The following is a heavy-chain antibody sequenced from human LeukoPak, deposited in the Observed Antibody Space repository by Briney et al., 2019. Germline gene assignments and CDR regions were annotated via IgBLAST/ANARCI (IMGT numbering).Heavy chain of an antibody. CDR3: ARGGTSYCGGDCYSAPGDY. V-gene: IGHV1-8*03. Sequence: ASVKVSCKASGYTFTSYDINWVRQATGQGLEWMGWMNPNSGNTGYAQKFQGRVTITGNTSISTAYMELSSLRSEDTAVYYCARGGTSYCGGDCYSAPGDYWGQGTLVTVSS. CDR1: GYTFTSYD. D-gene: IGHD2-21*02. CDR2: MNPNSGNT. J-gene: IGHJ4*02.